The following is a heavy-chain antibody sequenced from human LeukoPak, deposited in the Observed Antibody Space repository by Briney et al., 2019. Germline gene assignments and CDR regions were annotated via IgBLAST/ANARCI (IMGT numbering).Heavy chain of an antibody. Sequence: ASVKVSCKASGDTFSIYAISWVRQAPGQGLEWMGGIIPIFGTSNYAQKFQGRVTITADDSTSTAYMELSSLRSEDTAVYYCARARTYYDILTGNYYYGMGLWGQGTTVTVSS. J-gene: IGHJ6*02. CDR3: ARARTYYDILTGNYYYGMGL. V-gene: IGHV1-69*13. D-gene: IGHD3-9*01. CDR1: GDTFSIYA. CDR2: IIPIFGTS.